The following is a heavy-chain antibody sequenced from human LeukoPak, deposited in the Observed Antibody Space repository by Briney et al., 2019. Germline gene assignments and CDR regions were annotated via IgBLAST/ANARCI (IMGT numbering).Heavy chain of an antibody. Sequence: GGSLRLSCAASGFTFDDYAMHWVRQAPGKGLEWVSGISWNSGSIGYADPVKGRFTISRDNAKNSLYLQMNSLRAEDTALYYCVGSGSYPIPHDYWGQGTLVTVSS. CDR1: GFTFDDYA. D-gene: IGHD3-10*01. V-gene: IGHV3-9*01. J-gene: IGHJ4*02. CDR2: ISWNSGSI. CDR3: VGSGSYPIPHDY.